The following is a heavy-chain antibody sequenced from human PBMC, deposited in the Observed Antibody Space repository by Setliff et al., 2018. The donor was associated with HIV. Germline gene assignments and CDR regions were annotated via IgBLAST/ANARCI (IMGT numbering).Heavy chain of an antibody. V-gene: IGHV3-43*01. CDR1: GFNFEDHT. CDR2: IDWNGVNV. D-gene: IGHD4-17*01. CDR3: AKGHDHGDYDDAFDI. J-gene: IGHJ3*02. Sequence: PGGSLRLSCAASGFNFEDHTMHWLRQLPGKGLEWLSLIDWNGVNVDYTASIRGRFTISRDNNKNSLYLQMSSLTTEDTALYYCAKGHDHGDYDDAFDIWGQGTMVTVSS.